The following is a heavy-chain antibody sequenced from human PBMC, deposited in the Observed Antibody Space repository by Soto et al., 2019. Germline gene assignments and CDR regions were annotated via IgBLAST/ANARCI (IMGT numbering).Heavy chain of an antibody. CDR2: ISGSATST. D-gene: IGHD6-19*01. CDR1: GFTFSSYA. V-gene: IGHV3-23*01. Sequence: GGSLRLSCAASGFTFSSYAMSWVRQPPGKGLEWVSGISGSATSTYYADSVKGRFTISRDDSKSTLYLQMNSLRAEDTAIYYCAKRSSYSIGWYLDYWGQGTLVTVSS. CDR3: AKRSSYSIGWYLDY. J-gene: IGHJ4*02.